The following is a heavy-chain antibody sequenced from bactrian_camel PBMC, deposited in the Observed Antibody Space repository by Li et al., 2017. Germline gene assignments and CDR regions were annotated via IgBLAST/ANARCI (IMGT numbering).Heavy chain of an antibody. CDR1: AVVTRC. V-gene: IGHV3-2*01. D-gene: IGHD3*01. CDR2: IYDRIVTKT. Sequence: QLVESGGGLVHPGGSLRLSCAASAVVTRCMAWIRQAPGKEREAVAAIYDRIVTKTYYADSVKGRFTISRDNDKHSLTLRMNTLVPEDTATYYCAANGAIARAVWEVTLSPQWYNNWGQGTQVTVS. J-gene: IGHJ4*01. CDR3: AANGAIARAVWEVTLSPQWYNN.